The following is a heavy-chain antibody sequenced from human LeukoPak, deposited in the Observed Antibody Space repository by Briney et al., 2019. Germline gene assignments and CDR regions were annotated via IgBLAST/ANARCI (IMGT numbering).Heavy chain of an antibody. D-gene: IGHD3-22*01. CDR2: MNYSGST. CDR3: ARQYYDSSGYYPWYFDQ. CDR1: GGSFSRSSYY. Sequence: PSETLSLTCTVSGGSFSRSSYYWGWIRQPPGKGLEWIGSMNYSGSTYYTQSLKSRVTVSVDTSKNQFSLKLTSVTAADTAVYYCARQYYDSSGYYPWYFDQWGQGTLVTVSS. V-gene: IGHV4-39*01. J-gene: IGHJ4*02.